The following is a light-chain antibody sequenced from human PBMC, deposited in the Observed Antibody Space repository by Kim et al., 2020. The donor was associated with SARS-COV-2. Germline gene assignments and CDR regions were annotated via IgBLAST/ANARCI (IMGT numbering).Light chain of an antibody. Sequence: VSPGQTASITCSGDKVGDKYVPCYQQSPGQSPVLVIYQDTKRPSGIPERFSGSNSGNTATLTISGTQTMDQADYYCQAWDSSTKGVFGGGTQLTVL. CDR1: KVGDKY. CDR2: QDT. V-gene: IGLV3-1*01. CDR3: QAWDSSTKGV. J-gene: IGLJ3*02.